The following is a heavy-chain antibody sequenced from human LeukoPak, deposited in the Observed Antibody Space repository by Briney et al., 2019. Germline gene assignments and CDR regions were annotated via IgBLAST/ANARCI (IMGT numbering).Heavy chain of an antibody. CDR2: IKPDGSEK. CDR1: GFTFSTYW. Sequence: PGGSLRLSCAVSGFTFSTYWMNWVRQAPGKGPEWVANIKPDGSEKFYVDSVKGRFTVSRDNAKNTVYLQMNSLRAEDTAVYYCARGKYGGYFIDYWGQGTLVTVSS. V-gene: IGHV3-7*01. CDR3: ARGKYGGYFIDY. D-gene: IGHD5-12*01. J-gene: IGHJ4*02.